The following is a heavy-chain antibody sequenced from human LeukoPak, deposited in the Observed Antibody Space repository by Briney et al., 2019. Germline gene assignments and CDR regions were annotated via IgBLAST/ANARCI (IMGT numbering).Heavy chain of an antibody. CDR1: GYTFTSYG. J-gene: IGHJ4*02. CDR3: ARDNPRWLMPTRVDY. D-gene: IGHD4-23*01. CDR2: ISAYNGST. Sequence: ASVKVSCKASGYTFTSYGISWVRQAPGQGLEWMGWISAYNGSTNYAQKLQGRVTMTTDTSTSTAYMELRSLRSDDTAVYYCARDNPRWLMPTRVDYWGQGTLVTVSS. V-gene: IGHV1-18*01.